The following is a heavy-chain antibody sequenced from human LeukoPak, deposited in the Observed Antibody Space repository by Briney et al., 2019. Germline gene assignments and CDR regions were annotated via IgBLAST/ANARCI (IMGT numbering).Heavy chain of an antibody. D-gene: IGHD3-22*01. CDR3: AQNFYDSSGLYFDY. CDR1: GFTFSSYS. J-gene: IGHJ4*02. Sequence: PGGSLILSCAASGFTFSSYSMNWVRQAPGKGLEWVSSISSSSNYIYYADSVKGRFTISRDNAKNSLYLQMNSLRAEDTAVYYCAQNFYDSSGLYFDYWGQGTLVTVSS. V-gene: IGHV3-21*01. CDR2: ISSSSNYI.